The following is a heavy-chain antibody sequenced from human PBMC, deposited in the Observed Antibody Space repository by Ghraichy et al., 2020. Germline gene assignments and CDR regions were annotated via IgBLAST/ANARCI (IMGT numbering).Heavy chain of an antibody. CDR3: ARGFPVRFLEWLLRYYFDY. Sequence: SETLSLTCAVYGGSFSGYYWSWIRQPQGKGLEWIGEINHSGSTNYNPSLKSRVTISVDTSKNQFSLKLSSVTAADTAVYYCARGFPVRFLEWLLRYYFDYWGQGTLVTVSS. CDR2: INHSGST. CDR1: GGSFSGYY. D-gene: IGHD3-3*01. J-gene: IGHJ4*02. V-gene: IGHV4-34*01.